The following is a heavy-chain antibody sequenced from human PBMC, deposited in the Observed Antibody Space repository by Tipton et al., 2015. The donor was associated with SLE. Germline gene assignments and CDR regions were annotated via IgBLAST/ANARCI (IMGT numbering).Heavy chain of an antibody. CDR3: ARLIYSSGWDC. D-gene: IGHD6-19*01. J-gene: IGHJ4*02. CDR1: GGSFSSGSYY. Sequence: TLSLTCAVYGGSFSSGSYYWSWILQPAGKGLEWIGYIYTSGSTNYNPSLKSRVTISVDTSKNQFSLKLSSVTAADTAVYYCARLIYSSGWDCWGQGTLVTVSP. V-gene: IGHV4-61*09. CDR2: IYTSGST.